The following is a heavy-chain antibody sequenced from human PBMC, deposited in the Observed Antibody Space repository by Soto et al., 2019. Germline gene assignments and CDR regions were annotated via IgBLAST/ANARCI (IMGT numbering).Heavy chain of an antibody. CDR2: INSDGSFT. Sequence: QLVESGGGLVQPGGSLRLSCAASGFTSSSFWMHWVRQVPGKGLVWVSRINSDGSFTTYADSVKGRFTISRDNAKNTLFLQMNSLRAEDTAVYYCARGPDVFNAVDYWGRGTLVTVSS. J-gene: IGHJ4*02. CDR3: ARGPDVFNAVDY. V-gene: IGHV3-74*01. CDR1: GFTSSSFW.